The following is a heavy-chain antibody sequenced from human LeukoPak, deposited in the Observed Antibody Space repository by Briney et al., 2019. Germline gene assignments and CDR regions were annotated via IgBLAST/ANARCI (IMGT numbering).Heavy chain of an antibody. J-gene: IGHJ6*03. Sequence: SETLSLTCTVSGGSISSYYWNWIRQPAGKGLDWIGRIYTSGSTNYNPYLKSRVTMSVDTSKNQFSLKLTSVTAADTAVYYCAREVGQYSSGWYRRRESNYYYYMDVWGKGTTVTVSS. CDR1: GGSISSYY. D-gene: IGHD6-19*01. CDR2: IYTSGST. V-gene: IGHV4-4*07. CDR3: AREVGQYSSGWYRRRESNYYYYMDV.